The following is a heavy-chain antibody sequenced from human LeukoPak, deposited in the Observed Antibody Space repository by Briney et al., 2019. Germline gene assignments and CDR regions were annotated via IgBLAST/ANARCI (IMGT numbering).Heavy chain of an antibody. CDR3: AKDLRYYGSAPFYGMDV. J-gene: IGHJ6*02. V-gene: IGHV3-7*01. CDR2: IKQDGSEK. D-gene: IGHD3-10*01. CDR1: GFTFSSYW. Sequence: GGSLRLSCAASGFTFSSYWMSWVRQAPGKGLEWVANIKQDGSEKYYVDSVKGRFTISRDNAKNSLYLQMNSLRAEDTAVYYCAKDLRYYGSAPFYGMDVWGQGTTVTVSS.